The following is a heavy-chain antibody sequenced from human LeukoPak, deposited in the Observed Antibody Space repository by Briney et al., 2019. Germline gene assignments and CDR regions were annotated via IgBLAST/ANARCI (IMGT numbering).Heavy chain of an antibody. J-gene: IGHJ3*02. Sequence: GGSLRLSCAASGFTFSSYWMNWVRQAPGKGLVWVSRIASDGSSTTYADSVKGRFSISRDNAKNTLYLQMNSLRAEDTAVYYCAKDQDSSDAFDIWGQGTMVTVSS. D-gene: IGHD3-22*01. CDR1: GFTFSSYW. V-gene: IGHV3-74*01. CDR3: AKDQDSSDAFDI. CDR2: IASDGSST.